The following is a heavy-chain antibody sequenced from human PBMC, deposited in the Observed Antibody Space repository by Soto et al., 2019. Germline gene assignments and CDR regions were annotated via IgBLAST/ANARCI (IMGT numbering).Heavy chain of an antibody. Sequence: SETLSLTXTVSAGSISSSSYYWGWIRQPPGKGLEWIGSIYYSGSTYYNPSLKSRVTISVDTSKNQFSLKLSSVTAADTAVYHCAKDFWSGYYHYGMDVWGQGTTVTVSS. V-gene: IGHV4-39*01. CDR3: AKDFWSGYYHYGMDV. CDR2: IYYSGST. J-gene: IGHJ6*02. D-gene: IGHD3-3*01. CDR1: AGSISSSSYY.